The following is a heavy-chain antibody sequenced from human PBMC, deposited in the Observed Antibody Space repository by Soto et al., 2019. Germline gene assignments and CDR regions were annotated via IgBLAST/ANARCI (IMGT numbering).Heavy chain of an antibody. V-gene: IGHV4-30-2*01. CDR3: ARTSYDILTGRLDAFDI. CDR1: GGSINNGGYS. J-gene: IGHJ3*02. Sequence: SETLSLTCTVSGGSINNGGYSWSWLRQPPGRGLEWIGYISHGGNTYYNPSLRSRVIMSIDKSKNHFSLGLKSVTAADTATYYCARTSYDILTGRLDAFDIWGQGTMVTV. D-gene: IGHD3-9*01. CDR2: ISHGGNT.